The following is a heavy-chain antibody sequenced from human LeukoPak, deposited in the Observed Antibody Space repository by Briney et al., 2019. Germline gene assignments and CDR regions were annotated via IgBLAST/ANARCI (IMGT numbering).Heavy chain of an antibody. J-gene: IGHJ4*02. CDR3: ARANRPFDY. V-gene: IGHV3-7*05. CDR1: GFTFTSYW. Sequence: GGSLRLSCAASGFTFTSYWMGWVRQAPGKGLEWVANIKQDGSDKYYVDSVKGRFIISRDNAGNSLHLQMNSLRAEDTAVYYCARANRPFDYWGQATLVTVSS. D-gene: IGHD6-6*01. CDR2: IKQDGSDK.